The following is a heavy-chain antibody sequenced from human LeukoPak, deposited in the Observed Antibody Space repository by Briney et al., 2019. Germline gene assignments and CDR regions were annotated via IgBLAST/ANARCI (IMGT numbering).Heavy chain of an antibody. J-gene: IGHJ4*02. CDR1: GFAFKTYA. V-gene: IGHV3-66*01. CDR2: IYSGGST. CDR3: ARGRTSTYYYDSSGYYEFDY. Sequence: PGGSLRLSWAASGFAFKTYAMSWVRQAPGKGLEWVSVIYSGGSTYYADSVKGRFTISRDNSKNTLYLQMNSLRAEDTAVYYCARGRTSTYYYDSSGYYEFDYWGQGTLVTVSS. D-gene: IGHD3-22*01.